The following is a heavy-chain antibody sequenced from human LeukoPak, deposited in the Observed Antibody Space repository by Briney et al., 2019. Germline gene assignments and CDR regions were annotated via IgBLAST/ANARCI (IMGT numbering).Heavy chain of an antibody. CDR3: AKDNSLRIARIAARGD. V-gene: IGHV3-23*01. CDR2: ISGSGGST. Sequence: GGSLRLSCAASGFTFSSYAMSWVRQAPGKGLEWVSAISGSGGSTYYADSVKGRFTISRDNSKNTLYLQMNSLRAEDTAVYYCAKDNSLRIARIAARGDWGQGTLVTVSS. J-gene: IGHJ4*02. D-gene: IGHD6-6*01. CDR1: GFTFSSYA.